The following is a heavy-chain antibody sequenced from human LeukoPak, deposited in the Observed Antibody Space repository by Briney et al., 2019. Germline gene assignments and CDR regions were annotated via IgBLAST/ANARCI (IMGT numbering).Heavy chain of an antibody. CDR2: ISYDGSNK. J-gene: IGHJ4*02. V-gene: IGHV3-30*18. CDR1: GFTFSSYG. CDR3: AKGMYYYDSSDPLDY. D-gene: IGHD3-22*01. Sequence: GGSLRLSCAASGFTFSSYGMHWVRQAPGKGLEWVAVISYDGSNKYYADSVKGRFTIPRDNSKNTLYLQMNSLRAEDTAVYYCAKGMYYYDSSDPLDYWGQGTLVTVSS.